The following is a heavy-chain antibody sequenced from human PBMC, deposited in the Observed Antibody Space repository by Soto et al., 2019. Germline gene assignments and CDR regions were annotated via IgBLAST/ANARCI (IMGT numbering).Heavy chain of an antibody. V-gene: IGHV4-39*01. Sequence: SETLSLTCTVSGGSISSSSYYWGWIRQPPGKGLEWIGSIYYSGSTYYNPSLKSRVTISVDTSKNQFSLKLSSVTAADTAVYYCARQYDFWSGYYKVGWFDPWGQGTLVTVS. D-gene: IGHD3-3*01. J-gene: IGHJ5*02. CDR3: ARQYDFWSGYYKVGWFDP. CDR1: GGSISSSSYY. CDR2: IYYSGST.